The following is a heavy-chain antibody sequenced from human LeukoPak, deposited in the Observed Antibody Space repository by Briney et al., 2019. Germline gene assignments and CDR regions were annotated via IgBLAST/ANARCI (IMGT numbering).Heavy chain of an antibody. J-gene: IGHJ4*02. CDR3: ARQTGSGLFILP. CDR1: GVSIITSNSY. D-gene: IGHD3/OR15-3a*01. V-gene: IGHV4-39*01. Sequence: SETLSLTCTVSGVSIITSNSYWGWIRQPPGKGLEWIGSIYYTGNTYYDASLKSQVSISIDTSKNQFSLRLTSVTAADTAVYFCARQTGSGLFILPGGQGTLVTVSS. CDR2: IYYTGNT.